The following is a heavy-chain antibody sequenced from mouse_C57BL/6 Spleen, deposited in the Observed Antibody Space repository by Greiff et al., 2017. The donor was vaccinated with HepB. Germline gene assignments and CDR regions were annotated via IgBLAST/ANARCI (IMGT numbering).Heavy chain of an antibody. CDR2: IRLKSDNYAT. J-gene: IGHJ1*03. D-gene: IGHD1-1*01. CDR1: GFTFSNYW. CDR3: TINYYGSSYRYFDV. Sequence: EVQLVESGGGLVQPGGSMKLSCVASGFTFSNYWMNWVRQSPEKGLEWVAQIRLKSDNYATHYAESVKGRFTISRDDSKSSVYLQMNNLRAEDTGIYYCTINYYGSSYRYFDVWGTGTTVTVSS. V-gene: IGHV6-3*01.